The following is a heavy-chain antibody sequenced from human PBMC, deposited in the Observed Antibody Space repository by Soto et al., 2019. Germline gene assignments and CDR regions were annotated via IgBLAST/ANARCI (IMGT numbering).Heavy chain of an antibody. J-gene: IGHJ6*04. CDR3: AREGVVFFDGMDV. CDR1: GFTFSDYY. Sequence: GGSLRLSCAASGFTFSDYYISWIRQAPGKGLEWISYISSGGSTIYYADSVNGRFTISRDNAKNSLYLQMNSLRAEDTAVYYCAREGVVFFDGMDVWGKGTTVTVSS. CDR2: ISSGGSTI. V-gene: IGHV3-11*01. D-gene: IGHD2-15*01.